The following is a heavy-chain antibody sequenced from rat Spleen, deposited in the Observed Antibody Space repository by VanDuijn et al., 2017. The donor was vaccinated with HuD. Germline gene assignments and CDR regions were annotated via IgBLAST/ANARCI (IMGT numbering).Heavy chain of an antibody. D-gene: IGHD1-9*01. V-gene: IGHV3-1*01. CDR1: GYSITSNY. Sequence: EVQLQESGPGLVKPSQSLSLTCSVTGYSITSNYWGWIRKFPGNKMEWLGYISYSDSTNYNPSLRSRISITRDTSKNQFFLQLNSVTTEDTATYYCARHGYNSYFDYWGQGVMVTVSS. J-gene: IGHJ2*01. CDR3: ARHGYNSYFDY. CDR2: ISYSDST.